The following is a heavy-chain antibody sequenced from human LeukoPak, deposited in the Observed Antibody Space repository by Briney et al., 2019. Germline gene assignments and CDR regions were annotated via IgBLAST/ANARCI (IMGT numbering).Heavy chain of an antibody. CDR3: ARLEPEYYDFWSGYYTGFDY. J-gene: IGHJ4*02. D-gene: IGHD3-3*01. V-gene: IGHV4-34*01. CDR2: INHSGST. CDR1: GGSFSGYY. Sequence: SETLSLTCAVYGGSFSGYYWSWIRQPPGKGLEWIGEINHSGSTNYNPSLKSRVTISVDTSKNQFSLKLSSVTAADTAVYYCARLEPEYYDFWSGYYTGFDYWGQGTLVTVSS.